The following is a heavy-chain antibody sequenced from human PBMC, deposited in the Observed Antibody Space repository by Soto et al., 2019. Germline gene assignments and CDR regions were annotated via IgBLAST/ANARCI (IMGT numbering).Heavy chain of an antibody. Sequence: SVKVSCKASGGTFSGYAISWVRQAPGQGLEWMGGIIPIFGTANYAQKFQGRVTITADESTSTAYMELSSLRSEDTAVYYCARELTTYYATNRFDPWDQGTLVTVSS. V-gene: IGHV1-69*13. CDR2: IIPIFGTA. D-gene: IGHD3-3*01. J-gene: IGHJ5*02. CDR3: ARELTTYYATNRFDP. CDR1: GGTFSGYA.